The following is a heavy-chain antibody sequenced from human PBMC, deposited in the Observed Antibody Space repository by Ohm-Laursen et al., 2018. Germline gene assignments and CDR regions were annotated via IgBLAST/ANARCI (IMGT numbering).Heavy chain of an antibody. Sequence: SLRLSCSATGFTFSRYAMSWVRQAPGKGLEWVSGIRDSGDTTYYADSVKGRFTISRDNAKNSLYLQMNSLRAEDTAVYYCARESVALDYWGQGTLVTVSS. CDR2: IRDSGDTT. V-gene: IGHV3-23*01. D-gene: IGHD4-23*01. CDR1: GFTFSRYA. CDR3: ARESVALDY. J-gene: IGHJ4*02.